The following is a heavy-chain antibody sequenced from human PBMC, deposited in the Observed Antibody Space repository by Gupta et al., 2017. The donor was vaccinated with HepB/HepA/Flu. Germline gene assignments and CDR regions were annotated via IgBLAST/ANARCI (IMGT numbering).Heavy chain of an antibody. V-gene: IGHV3-23*01. D-gene: IGHD2-8*01. Sequence: EVQLLDSGGGLVQPGGSLTLSCAASGFAFHISAMSWVRQAPGKGLEWVSGITDNGGDTYYADSVNGRFTISRDNSKNTVYLQMNSLRAEDTAIYFCVKDYYGTNSMFDYWGQGTLVIVSS. CDR3: VKDYYGTNSMFDY. CDR1: GFAFHISA. J-gene: IGHJ4*02. CDR2: ITDNGGDT.